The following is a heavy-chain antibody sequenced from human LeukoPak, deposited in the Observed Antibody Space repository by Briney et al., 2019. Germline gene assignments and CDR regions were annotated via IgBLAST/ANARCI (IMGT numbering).Heavy chain of an antibody. V-gene: IGHV1-46*01. CDR2: INPSGGST. CDR3: ARSGPAYSVTMIVVEGDNYYGNWFDP. D-gene: IGHD3-22*01. CDR1: GYTFTSYC. J-gene: IGHJ5*02. Sequence: ASVKVSCKASGYTFTSYCMHWVRQAPGQGLEWMGIINPSGGSTSYAQKFQGRVNMTRDMSTSTVYMELSSLRSEDTAVYYCARSGPAYSVTMIVVEGDNYYGNWFDPWGQGTLVTVSS.